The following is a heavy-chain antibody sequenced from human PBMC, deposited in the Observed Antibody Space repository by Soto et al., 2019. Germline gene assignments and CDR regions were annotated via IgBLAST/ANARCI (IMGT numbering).Heavy chain of an antibody. CDR1: GYIFTRYG. CDR3: ARGPRYCSTTTCFAGVTWFDP. D-gene: IGHD2-2*01. CDR2: ISGYNANT. Sequence: GASVKVSCNASGYIFTRYGISWVRQAPGQGLEWMGWISGYNANTNYAQKVQGRVTMTTDTSTNTAYMDLRNLTPDDTAVYYCARGPRYCSTTTCFAGVTWFDPWGQGTPVTVSS. V-gene: IGHV1-18*04. J-gene: IGHJ5*02.